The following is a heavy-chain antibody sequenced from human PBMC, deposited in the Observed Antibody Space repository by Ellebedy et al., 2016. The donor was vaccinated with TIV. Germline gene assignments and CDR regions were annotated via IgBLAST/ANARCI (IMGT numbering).Heavy chain of an antibody. J-gene: IGHJ4*02. D-gene: IGHD4-17*01. CDR2: INPSGGST. Sequence: AASVKVSCKASGYTFSSYYMHWVRQAPGQGLEWMGVINPSGGSTSYAQKLQGRVTNTRDTSASTAYMGLSSLRSEDTALYSCARTTLTTLSYYFDYWGQGTLVTVSS. CDR1: GYTFSSYY. CDR3: ARTTLTTLSYYFDY. V-gene: IGHV1-46*01.